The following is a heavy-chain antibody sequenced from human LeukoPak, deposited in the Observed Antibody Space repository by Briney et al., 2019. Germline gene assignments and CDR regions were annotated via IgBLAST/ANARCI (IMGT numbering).Heavy chain of an antibody. D-gene: IGHD4-17*01. Sequence: GGSLRLSCAASGFTFSTYLMNWVRQAPGKGLEWVAVIWYDGSNKYYADSVKGRFTISRDNSKNTLYLQMNSLRAEDTAVYYCACDYGNFDYWGQGTLVTVSS. CDR2: IWYDGSNK. CDR3: ACDYGNFDY. CDR1: GFTFSTYL. J-gene: IGHJ4*02. V-gene: IGHV3-33*08.